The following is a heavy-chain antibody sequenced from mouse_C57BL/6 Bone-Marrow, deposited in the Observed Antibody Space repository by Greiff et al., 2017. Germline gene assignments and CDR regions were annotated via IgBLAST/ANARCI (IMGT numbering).Heavy chain of an antibody. D-gene: IGHD3-3*01. CDR2: IWSGGST. CDR3: ARNRGGLDY. V-gene: IGHV2-2*01. CDR1: GFSLTSYG. Sequence: VKLMESGPGLVQPSQSLSITCTVSGFSLTSYGVHWVRQSPGKGLEWLGVIWSGGSTDYNAAFISRLSISKDNSKSQVFFKMNSLQADDTAIYYCARNRGGLDYWGQGTTLTVSS. J-gene: IGHJ2*01.